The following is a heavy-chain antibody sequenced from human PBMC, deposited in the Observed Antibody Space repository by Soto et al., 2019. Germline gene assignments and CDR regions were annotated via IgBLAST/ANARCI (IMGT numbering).Heavy chain of an antibody. CDR1: GGSISSGGYY. J-gene: IGHJ3*02. CDR3: ARDGGYCSGGSCPLGAFDI. Sequence: PSETLSLTCTVSGGSISSGGYYWSWIRQHPGKGLEWIGYIYYSGSTYYNPSLKSRVTISVDTSKNQFSLKLSSVTAADTAVYCCARDGGYCSGGSCPLGAFDIWGQGTMVTVSS. CDR2: IYYSGST. V-gene: IGHV4-31*03. D-gene: IGHD2-15*01.